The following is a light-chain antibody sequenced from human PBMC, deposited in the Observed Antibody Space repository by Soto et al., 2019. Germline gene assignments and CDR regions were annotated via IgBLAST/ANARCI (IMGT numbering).Light chain of an antibody. J-gene: IGLJ1*01. CDR2: DNT. Sequence: QSVLTQPPSVSGAPGERVTISCTGSSSDIGAGYRVRWYQQVPGTAPKLLIYDNTNRPSGVSVRFSGSKSGTSASLAITGPQAEDEGDYYCQSYDSTLSARYVFGTGTKVTVL. CDR3: QSYDSTLSARYV. CDR1: SSDIGAGYR. V-gene: IGLV1-40*01.